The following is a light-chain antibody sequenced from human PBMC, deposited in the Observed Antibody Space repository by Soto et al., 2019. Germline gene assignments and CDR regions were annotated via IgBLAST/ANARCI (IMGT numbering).Light chain of an antibody. CDR3: NSFTTTNTYG. J-gene: IGLJ1*01. Sequence: QSALTQPASVSGSPGQSITISCTGASSDVGGFDHVSWYQQHPGKVPRLLIYDVSSRPSGVSDRFSGSKSGNTASLTISWLQAEDEADYYCNSFTTTNTYGFGTGTKVTVL. CDR2: DVS. CDR1: SSDVGGFDH. V-gene: IGLV2-14*03.